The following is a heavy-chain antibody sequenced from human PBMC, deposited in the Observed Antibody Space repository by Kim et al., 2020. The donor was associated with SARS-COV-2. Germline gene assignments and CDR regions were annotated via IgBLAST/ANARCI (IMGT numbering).Heavy chain of an antibody. Sequence: SLLLSFPPSFFPFPFSSLLFFLPAPWNGLEWVSSIDGSDGTTYYVDSVKGRFTISRDNSKNTLSFQMNSLRADDTAVYYCMKGGWGWIWDHWGQGTRV. D-gene: IGHD2-2*03. V-gene: IGHV3-23*01. CDR3: MKGGWGWIWDH. J-gene: IGHJ4*02. CDR1: FFPFPFSS. CDR2: IDGSDGTT.